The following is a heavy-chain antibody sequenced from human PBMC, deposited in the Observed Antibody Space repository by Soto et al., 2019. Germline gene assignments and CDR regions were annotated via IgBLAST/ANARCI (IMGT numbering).Heavy chain of an antibody. J-gene: IGHJ4*02. D-gene: IGHD5-18*01. V-gene: IGHV4-4*02. CDR1: GVSIRSHDW. Sequence: QVQLQESGPGLVKPSGTLSLTCAVSGVSIRSHDWWTWGRQPPGKGLEWIGESHQSGNTNYNSSPESRVTIALDKPKNQFSLQLSSLTVADTAVYYCATRDTGRVYWGQGTLVTVSS. CDR3: ATRDTGRVY. CDR2: SHQSGNT.